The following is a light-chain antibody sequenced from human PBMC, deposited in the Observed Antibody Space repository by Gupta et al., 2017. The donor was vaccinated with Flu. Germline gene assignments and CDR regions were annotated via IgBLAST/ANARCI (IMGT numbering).Light chain of an antibody. CDR1: QSLLHSNGYNY. CDR3: MQALQTPFT. CDR2: LGS. Sequence: DIVMTQSPLSLPVPPGAPASISCRSSQSLLHSNGYNYLDWYLQKPGQSPQLLIYLGSNRASGVPDRFSGSGSGTEFTLKISRVEAEDVGVYYCMQALQTPFTFGPGTKVDIK. V-gene: IGKV2-28*01. J-gene: IGKJ3*01.